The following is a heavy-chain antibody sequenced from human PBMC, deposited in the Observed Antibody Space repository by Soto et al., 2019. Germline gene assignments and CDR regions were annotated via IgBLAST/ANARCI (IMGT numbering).Heavy chain of an antibody. D-gene: IGHD7-27*01. J-gene: IGHJ3*02. CDR1: GGSISSYY. CDR2: IYYSGST. CDR3: ARVWGDAFDI. Sequence: SETLSLTCTVSGGSISSYYWSWIRQPPGKGLEWIGYIYYSGSTNYNPSLKSRVTISVDTSKNQFSLKLSSVTAADTAVYYCARVWGDAFDIWGQGTMVTVSS. V-gene: IGHV4-59*01.